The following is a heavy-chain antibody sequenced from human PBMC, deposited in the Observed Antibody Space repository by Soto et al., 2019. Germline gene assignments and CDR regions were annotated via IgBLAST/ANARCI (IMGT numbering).Heavy chain of an antibody. Sequence: SETLSLTCAVYGGSFSGYYWSWIRQPPGKGLEWIGEINHSGSTNYNPSLKSRVTISVDTSKNQFSLKLSSVTAADTAVYYCAKKPETYCCNAALGQTHKWLGPWGPGTPVTGSS. CDR3: AKKPETYCCNAALGQTHKWLGP. CDR1: GGSFSGYY. D-gene: IGHD2-8*01. CDR2: INHSGST. V-gene: IGHV4-34*01. J-gene: IGHJ5*02.